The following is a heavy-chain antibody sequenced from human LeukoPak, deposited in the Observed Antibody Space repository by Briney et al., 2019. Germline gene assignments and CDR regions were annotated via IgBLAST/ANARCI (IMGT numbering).Heavy chain of an antibody. CDR1: GFTFSNYA. CDR2: ISYDGSNK. V-gene: IGHV3-30-3*01. Sequence: GGSLRLSCAASGFTFSNYAMHWVRQAPGKGLEWVAVISYDGSNKYYADSVKGRFTISRENSKNTLYVQMNSLRGEDTAVYYCARAEYSSSWFGFFQYWGQGTLVTVSS. D-gene: IGHD6-13*01. J-gene: IGHJ1*01. CDR3: ARAEYSSSWFGFFQY.